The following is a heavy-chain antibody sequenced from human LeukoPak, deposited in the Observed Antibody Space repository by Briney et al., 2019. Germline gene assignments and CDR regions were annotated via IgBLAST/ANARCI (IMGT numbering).Heavy chain of an antibody. CDR1: GYTFTSYG. D-gene: IGHD3-10*01. CDR2: ISAYNGNT. V-gene: IGHV1-18*01. J-gene: IGHJ4*02. CDR3: ARFYYYGSGSYYNAYQNDY. Sequence: GASVKVSCKASGYTFTSYGISWVRQAPGQGLEWMGWISAYNGNTNYAQKLQGRVTMTTDTSTSTAYMELRSLRSDDTAVYYCARFYYYGSGSYYNAYQNDYWGQGTLVTVSS.